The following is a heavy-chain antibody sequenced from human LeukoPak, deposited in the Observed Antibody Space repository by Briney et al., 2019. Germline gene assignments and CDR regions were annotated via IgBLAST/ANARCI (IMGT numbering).Heavy chain of an antibody. Sequence: SETLSLTCTVSGGSISSGGYYWSWIRQHPGKGLEWIGYIYYSGSTYYNPSLKSRVTISVDTSKNQFSLKLSSVTAADTAVYYCARSSGYRLPFFDYWGQGTLVTVSS. D-gene: IGHD2-2*01. CDR3: ARSSGYRLPFFDY. CDR1: GGSISSGGYY. J-gene: IGHJ4*02. CDR2: IYYSGST. V-gene: IGHV4-31*03.